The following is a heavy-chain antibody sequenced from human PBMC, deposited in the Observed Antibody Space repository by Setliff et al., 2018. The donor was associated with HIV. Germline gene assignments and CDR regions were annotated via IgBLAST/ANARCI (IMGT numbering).Heavy chain of an antibody. CDR1: GFTFSSYD. CDR2: IGTAGDT. D-gene: IGHD3-9*01. Sequence: LRLSCAASGFTFSSYDMHWVRQATGKGLEWVSAIGTAGDTYYPGSVKGRFTISRENAKNSLYLQMNSLRAGDTAVYYCVRRDWSDAFDIWGQGTMVTVSS. V-gene: IGHV3-13*01. J-gene: IGHJ3*02. CDR3: VRRDWSDAFDI.